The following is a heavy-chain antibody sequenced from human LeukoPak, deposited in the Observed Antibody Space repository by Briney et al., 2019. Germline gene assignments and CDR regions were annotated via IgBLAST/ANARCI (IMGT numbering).Heavy chain of an antibody. V-gene: IGHV1-2*02. CDR2: INPNTGGT. CDR1: GYTFTAYY. Sequence: ASVKVSCKASGYTFTAYYIHWVRQAPGQGLKWMGWINPNTGGTNYAQKFQGRVTITRDTSINTVYMDLSRLTSDDTALYYCARDHNSENWGSLGGWGQGTLVTVSS. CDR3: ARDHNSENWGSLGG. J-gene: IGHJ4*02. D-gene: IGHD7-27*01.